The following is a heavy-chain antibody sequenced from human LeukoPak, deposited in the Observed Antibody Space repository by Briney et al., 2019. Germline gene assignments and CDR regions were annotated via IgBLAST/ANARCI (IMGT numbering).Heavy chain of an antibody. J-gene: IGHJ4*02. CDR3: ARLSEMFRGPQVIYYFDY. Sequence: GGSLRLSCAASGFTFSSYWMHWVRQAPGKGLVWVSRINSDGSSTSYADSVKGRFTISRDNAKNPLYLQLNSLRAEDTAVYYCARLSEMFRGPQVIYYFDYWGQGTLVTVSS. D-gene: IGHD3-10*01. CDR2: INSDGSST. V-gene: IGHV3-74*01. CDR1: GFTFSSYW.